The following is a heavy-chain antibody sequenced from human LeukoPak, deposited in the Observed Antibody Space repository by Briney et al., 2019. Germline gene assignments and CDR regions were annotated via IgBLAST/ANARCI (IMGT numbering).Heavy chain of an antibody. Sequence: SETLSLTCTVSGYSISSSGYYWGWLRQPPGKGLEWIASLYYTGSTYYSPSLKSRVTISRDTSKNQFSLKLTSVTAADTAVYYCARHSAHSSTNDAFDMWGQGTLVIVSS. CDR1: GYSISSSGYY. CDR3: ARHSAHSSTNDAFDM. D-gene: IGHD6-13*01. V-gene: IGHV4-39*01. CDR2: LYYTGST. J-gene: IGHJ3*02.